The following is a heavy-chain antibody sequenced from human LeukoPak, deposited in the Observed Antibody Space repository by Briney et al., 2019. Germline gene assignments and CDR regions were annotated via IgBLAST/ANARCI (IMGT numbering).Heavy chain of an antibody. CDR1: GYSFTSYW. CDR3: ARRDVKAVGGTCVDY. CDR2: IYPGDSDT. Sequence: KPGESLKISCKGSGYSFTSYWIGWVRQMPGKGLEWMGVIYPGDSDTRYSPSFQGQVTISADKSINTAYLQWSSLKASDTAMYYCARRDVKAVGGTCVDYWGQGTLVTVSS. V-gene: IGHV5-51*01. D-gene: IGHD6-19*01. J-gene: IGHJ4*02.